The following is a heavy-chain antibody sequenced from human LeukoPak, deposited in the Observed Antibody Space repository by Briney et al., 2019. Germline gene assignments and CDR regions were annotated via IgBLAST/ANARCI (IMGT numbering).Heavy chain of an antibody. CDR1: GYTFTGYY. CDR2: INPNSGGT. CDR3: ARDLGAAAIHVDNWFDP. Sequence: ASVKVSCKASGYTFTGYYMHWVRQAPGQGLEWMGWINPNSGGTNCAQKFQGRVAMTRDTSISTAYMELSRLRSDGTAVYYCARDLGAAAIHVDNWFDPWGQGTLVTVSS. J-gene: IGHJ5*02. D-gene: IGHD2-2*02. V-gene: IGHV1-2*02.